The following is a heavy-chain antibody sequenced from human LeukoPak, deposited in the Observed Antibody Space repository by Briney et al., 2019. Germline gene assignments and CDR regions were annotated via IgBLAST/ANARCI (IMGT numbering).Heavy chain of an antibody. CDR1: GGTFSSYA. V-gene: IGHV1-69*04. D-gene: IGHD6-13*01. Sequence: ASVKVSCKASGGTFSSYAISWVRQAPGQGLEWMGRIIPILGIANYAQKFQGRVTITADKSTSTAYLQWYSLKASDTAMYYCARLLTTYTSSWYGLEGFGYWGQGTLVTVSS. J-gene: IGHJ4*02. CDR2: IIPILGIA. CDR3: ARLLTTYTSSWYGLEGFGY.